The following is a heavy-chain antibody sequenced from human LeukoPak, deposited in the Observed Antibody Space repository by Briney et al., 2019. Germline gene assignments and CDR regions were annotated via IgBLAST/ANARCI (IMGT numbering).Heavy chain of an antibody. CDR2: IYYSGST. CDR3: ARDHMVRQPL. J-gene: IGHJ4*02. D-gene: IGHD3-10*01. CDR1: GGSISSGGYY. Sequence: SETLSLTCTVSGGSISSGGYYWSWIRQHPGKGLEWIGYIYYSGSTYYNPFLKSRVTISVDTSKNQFSLKLSSVTAADTAVYYCARDHMVRQPLWGQGTLVTVSS. V-gene: IGHV4-31*03.